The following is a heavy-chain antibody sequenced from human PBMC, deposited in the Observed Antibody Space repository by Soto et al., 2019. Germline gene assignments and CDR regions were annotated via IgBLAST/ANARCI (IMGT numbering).Heavy chain of an antibody. CDR1: GGTFSSYA. D-gene: IGHD2-15*01. V-gene: IGHV1-69*11. CDR3: VGRKLGYCSGGSCYLFDS. Sequence: QVQLVQSGAEVKKPGSSVKVSCKASGGTFSSYAISWVRQAPGQGLEWMGGIIPILGTANYAQKFQGGVTITEDECTSTAYMELSSLRSEDTAVYYCVGRKLGYCSGGSCYLFDSWGQGTLVTVSS. J-gene: IGHJ4*02. CDR2: IIPILGTA.